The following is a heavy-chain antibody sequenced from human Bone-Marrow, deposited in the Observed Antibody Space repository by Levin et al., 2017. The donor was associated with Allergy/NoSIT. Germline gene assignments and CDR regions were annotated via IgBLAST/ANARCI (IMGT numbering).Heavy chain of an antibody. J-gene: IGHJ4*02. Sequence: PSQTLSLTCTVSGGSISSSSYYWGWIRQPPGKGLEWIGSIYYSGSTYYNPSLKSRVTISVDTSKNQFSLKLSSVTAADTAVYYCARSSSDPNDYWGQGTLVTVSS. CDR3: ARSSSDPNDY. V-gene: IGHV4-39*01. CDR1: GGSISSSSYY. CDR2: IYYSGST.